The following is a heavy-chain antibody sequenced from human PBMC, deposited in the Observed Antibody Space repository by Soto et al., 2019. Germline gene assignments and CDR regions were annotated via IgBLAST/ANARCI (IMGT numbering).Heavy chain of an antibody. CDR3: ARDGGSGWFEYFQH. CDR1: GFTYSSYA. D-gene: IGHD6-19*01. V-gene: IGHV3-30-3*01. J-gene: IGHJ1*01. Sequence: GGSLRLSCAASGFTYSSYAMHGVRRAQGKGLEGVAVISYDGSNKYYADSVKGRFTISRDNSKNTLYLQMNSLRAEDTAVYYCARDGGSGWFEYFQHWGQGTLVTVSS. CDR2: ISYDGSNK.